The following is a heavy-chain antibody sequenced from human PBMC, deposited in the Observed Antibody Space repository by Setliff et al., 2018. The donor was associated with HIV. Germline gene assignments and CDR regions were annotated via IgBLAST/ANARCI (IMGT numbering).Heavy chain of an antibody. CDR3: ATRAYDSSGYLRSRVSGAAFDI. CDR1: GDTFTNYD. CDR2: MNPNSGVS. D-gene: IGHD3-22*01. V-gene: IGHV1-8*01. J-gene: IGHJ3*02. Sequence: GASVKVSCKSSGDTFTNYDIHWMRRATGQGLEWMGWMNPNSGVSGYALKFHDRVTMTRDTSITTLYMELSSLTSEDTAVYYCATRAYDSSGYLRSRVSGAAFDIWGQGTMVTVSS.